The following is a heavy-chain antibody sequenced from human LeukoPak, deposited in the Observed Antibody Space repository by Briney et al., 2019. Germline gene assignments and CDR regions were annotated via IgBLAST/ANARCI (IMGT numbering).Heavy chain of an antibody. Sequence: EINHSGPANYTPSLKSRVTISVDTSKNQFSLKLSSVTAADTAVYYCARRISPGRGDQFDXXGQXTL. J-gene: IGHJ4*02. D-gene: IGHD2/OR15-2a*01. CDR3: ARRISPGRGDQFDX. V-gene: IGHV4-34*01. CDR2: INHSGPA.